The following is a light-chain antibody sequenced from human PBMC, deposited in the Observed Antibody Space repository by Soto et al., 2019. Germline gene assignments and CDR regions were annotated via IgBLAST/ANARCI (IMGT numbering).Light chain of an antibody. CDR1: QSVTSDY. J-gene: IGKJ1*01. CDR2: GAS. Sequence: EVVVTQSPGTLSLSPGERATLSCRASQSVTSDYLAWYQQKLGQSPRLLMSGASRRATGVPDRFSGSGSGTDFTLTISRLEPEDFAVYYCQHYGHALWAFGQGTKVEIK. V-gene: IGKV3-20*01. CDR3: QHYGHALWA.